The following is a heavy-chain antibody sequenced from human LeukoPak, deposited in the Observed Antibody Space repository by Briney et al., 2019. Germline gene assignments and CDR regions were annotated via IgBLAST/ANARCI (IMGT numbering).Heavy chain of an antibody. Sequence: PSETLSPTCTVSGYSISSGYYWGWIRQPPGKGLEWIGSIYHSGSTYYNPSLKSRVTISVDTSKNQFSLKLSSVTAADTAVYYCARVPYCSSTSCYYYYYYMDVWGKGTTVTVSS. J-gene: IGHJ6*03. D-gene: IGHD2-2*01. CDR3: ARVPYCSSTSCYYYYYYMDV. V-gene: IGHV4-38-2*02. CDR2: IYHSGST. CDR1: GYSISSGYY.